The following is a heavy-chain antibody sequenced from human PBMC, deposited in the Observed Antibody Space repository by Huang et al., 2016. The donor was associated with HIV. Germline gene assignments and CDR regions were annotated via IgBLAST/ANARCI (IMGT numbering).Heavy chain of an antibody. CDR2: MKSKIEGGTT. Sequence: EVQLVESGGGSVKPGGSLRLSCAASGFTFSKAGMNWVREGPGKGLEWVGRMKSKIEGGTTDYAAPVKGRFTISRDDSKNTLYLQMNSLKAEDTAVYYCTAPNSYTSDWRLYFDYWGQGSLVSVSS. CDR3: TAPNSYTSDWRLYFDY. V-gene: IGHV3-15*01. CDR1: GFTFSKAG. D-gene: IGHD6-19*01. J-gene: IGHJ4*02.